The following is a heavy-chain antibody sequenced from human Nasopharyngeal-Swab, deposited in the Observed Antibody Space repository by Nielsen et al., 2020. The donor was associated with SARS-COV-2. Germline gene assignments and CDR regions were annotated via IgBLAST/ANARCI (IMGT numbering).Heavy chain of an antibody. V-gene: IGHV4-34*01. CDR3: ARGFRRYGSGSYRENWFDP. Sequence: SETLSLTCAVYGGSFSGYYWTWIRQSPEKGLEWIGEINHSGSTNYNPSLKSRVTISVDTSKNQFSLKLSSVTAADTAVYYCARGFRRYGSGSYRENWFDPWGQGTLVTVSS. CDR2: INHSGST. CDR1: GGSFSGYY. D-gene: IGHD3-10*01. J-gene: IGHJ5*02.